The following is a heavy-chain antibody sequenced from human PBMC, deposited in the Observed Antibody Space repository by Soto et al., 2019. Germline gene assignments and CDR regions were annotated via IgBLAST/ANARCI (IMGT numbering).Heavy chain of an antibody. D-gene: IGHD1-26*01. CDR3: ARDVGEVGATGGYYFDY. CDR2: ISYDGSNK. CDR1: GFTFSSYA. V-gene: IGHV3-30-3*01. J-gene: IGHJ4*02. Sequence: GGSLRLSCAASGFTFSSYAMSWVRQAPGKGLEWVAVISYDGSNKYYADSVKGRFTISRDNSKNTLYLQMNSLRAEDTAVYYCARDVGEVGATGGYYFDYWGQGTLVTVSS.